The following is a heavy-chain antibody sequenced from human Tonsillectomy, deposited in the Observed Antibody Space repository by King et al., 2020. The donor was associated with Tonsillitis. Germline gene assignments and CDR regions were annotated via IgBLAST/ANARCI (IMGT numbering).Heavy chain of an antibody. CDR3: ARARFGYYMDV. J-gene: IGHJ6*03. Sequence: QVQLQESGPGLVEPSETLSLTCTVSGGSISSYYWSWIRQPPGKGLEWIGYISYSGSTNYNPSLKSRVTISVDTSKNQFSLKLSSVTAADTAVYYCARARFGYYMDVWGKGTTVTVSS. CDR2: ISYSGST. V-gene: IGHV4-59*01. CDR1: GGSISSYY. D-gene: IGHD3-10*01.